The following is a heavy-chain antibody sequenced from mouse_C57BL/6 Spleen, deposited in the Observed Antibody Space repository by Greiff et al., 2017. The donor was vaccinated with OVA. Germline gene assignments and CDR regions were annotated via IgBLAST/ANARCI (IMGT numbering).Heavy chain of an antibody. CDR3: ARVYYGNRYFDV. CDR1: GYAFSSSW. Sequence: VKLMESGPELVKPGASVKISCKASGYAFSSSWMNWVKQRPGKGLEWIGRIYPGDGDTNYNGKFKGKATLTADKSSSTAYMQLSSLTSEDSAVYFCARVYYGNRYFDVWGTGTTVTVSS. V-gene: IGHV1-82*01. D-gene: IGHD2-1*01. J-gene: IGHJ1*03. CDR2: IYPGDGDT.